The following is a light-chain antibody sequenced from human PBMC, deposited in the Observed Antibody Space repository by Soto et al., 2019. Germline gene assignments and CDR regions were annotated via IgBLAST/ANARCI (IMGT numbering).Light chain of an antibody. V-gene: IGLV2-14*01. Sequence: QSALTQPASVSGSPGQSITISCTGTSSDIGDYKYVSWYQQHPGKAPKLLIYEVTYRPSGVANRFSGSKSGNTASLAISGLQADDEADYYCSSYSSSSTPVVFGGGTKLNVL. CDR3: SSYSSSSTPVV. CDR1: SSDIGDYKY. J-gene: IGLJ2*01. CDR2: EVT.